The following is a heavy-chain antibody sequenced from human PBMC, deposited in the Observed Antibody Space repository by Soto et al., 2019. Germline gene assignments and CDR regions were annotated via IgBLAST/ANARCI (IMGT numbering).Heavy chain of an antibody. CDR3: ARGNPFNYAGFDV. D-gene: IGHD3-16*01. J-gene: IGHJ6*02. CDR2: MNAKSGDT. V-gene: IGHV1-8*01. Sequence: QAHLEQSGAELKRPGASVKVSCKASGYTFSDFDINWLRQASGQGPEWMGWMNAKSGDTFFAQRFQDKFNMTWDISLRTAYMEVGSLTSDHTAIYYCARGNPFNYAGFDVWGQGTTVAVSS. CDR1: GYTFSDFD.